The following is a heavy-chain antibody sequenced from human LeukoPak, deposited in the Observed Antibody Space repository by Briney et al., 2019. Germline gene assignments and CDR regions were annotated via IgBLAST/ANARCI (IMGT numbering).Heavy chain of an antibody. CDR3: ARGPGYSSGWYWFDP. V-gene: IGHV1-8*01. D-gene: IGHD6-19*01. J-gene: IGHJ5*02. Sequence: ASVKVSFKASGYTFPSYDINWVRPATGQGLAWMGWMNPNSGNTGYAQKFQGRVTMTRNTSISTAYMELSSLRSEDTAVYYCARGPGYSSGWYWFDPWGQGTLVTVSS. CDR1: GYTFPSYD. CDR2: MNPNSGNT.